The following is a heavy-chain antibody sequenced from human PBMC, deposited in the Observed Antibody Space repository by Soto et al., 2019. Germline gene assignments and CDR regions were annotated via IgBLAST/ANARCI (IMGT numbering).Heavy chain of an antibody. CDR1: GGSISSSNW. J-gene: IGHJ5*02. V-gene: IGHV4-4*02. CDR2: IYHSGST. CDR3: ARDYYGSGDTGTNYNWFDP. D-gene: IGHD3-10*01. Sequence: SETLSLTCTVSGGSISSSNWWSWVRQPPGKGLEWIGEIYHSGSTNYNPSLKSRVTISVDKSKNQFSLKLSSVTAADTAVYYCARDYYGSGDTGTNYNWFDPWGQGTLVNVSS.